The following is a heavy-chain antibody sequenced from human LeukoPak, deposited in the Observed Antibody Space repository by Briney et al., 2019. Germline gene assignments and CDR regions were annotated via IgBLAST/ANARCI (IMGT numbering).Heavy chain of an antibody. J-gene: IGHJ3*02. CDR3: ARRKEQMATIYDAFDI. Sequence: ASVKVSCKASGYTFTSYYMHWVRQAPGQGLEWMGIINPSGGSTSYAQKFQGRVTITTDKSTSTAYMELRSLRSEDTAVYYCARRKEQMATIYDAFDIWGQGTMVTVS. D-gene: IGHD5-24*01. V-gene: IGHV1-46*01. CDR2: INPSGGST. CDR1: GYTFTSYY.